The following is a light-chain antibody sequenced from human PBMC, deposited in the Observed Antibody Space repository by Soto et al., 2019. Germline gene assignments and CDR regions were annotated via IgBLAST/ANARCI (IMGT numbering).Light chain of an antibody. Sequence: QSALTQPASVSGSPGQSITISCTGTSSDVGGYRYVSWYQHHPGRAPKLMIYEVSHRPSGISNRFSGSKSGNTASLTISGLQAEDEADYYCTSYTTSVGWVFGGGTKVTVL. V-gene: IGLV2-14*01. J-gene: IGLJ3*02. CDR2: EVS. CDR3: TSYTTSVGWV. CDR1: SSDVGGYRY.